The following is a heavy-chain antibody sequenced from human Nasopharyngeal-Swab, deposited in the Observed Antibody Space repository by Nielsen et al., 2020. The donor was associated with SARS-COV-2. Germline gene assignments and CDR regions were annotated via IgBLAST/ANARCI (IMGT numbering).Heavy chain of an antibody. CDR2: ISGSGGST. CDR1: GFTFSSYA. Sequence: GESLKISCAASGFTFSSYAMRWVREAQGKGLEWVSAISGSGGSTYYADSVKGRFTISRDNSKNTLYLQMNSLRAEETAVYYCAKVPGHKYYYYGMDVWGQGTTVTVSS. J-gene: IGHJ6*02. V-gene: IGHV3-23*01. CDR3: AKVPGHKYYYYGMDV.